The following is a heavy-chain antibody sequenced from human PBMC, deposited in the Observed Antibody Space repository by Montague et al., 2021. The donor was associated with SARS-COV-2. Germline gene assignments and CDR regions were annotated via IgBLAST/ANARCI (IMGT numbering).Heavy chain of an antibody. Sequence: SETLSLTCTVSPVSDGPIRSSTYSWGWIRQSPGKGLEWIGSIDYSGNTDYNPSLKSRVTMSEDTSQSQLSLRVRSVTAADTAIYYCARDSYSRSWFKYWGQGTLVTVSS. D-gene: IGHD6-13*01. CDR2: IDYSGNT. CDR1: PVSDGPIRSSTYS. V-gene: IGHV4-39*02. J-gene: IGHJ1*01. CDR3: ARDSYSRSWFKY.